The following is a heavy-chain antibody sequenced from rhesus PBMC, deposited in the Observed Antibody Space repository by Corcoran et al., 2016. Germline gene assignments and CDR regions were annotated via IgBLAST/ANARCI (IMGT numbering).Heavy chain of an antibody. CDR1: GGSISDSYY. CDR2: IYGRHTNT. Sequence: QVQLQESGPGLVKPSETLSLTCAVSGGSISDSYYWSWIRQPPGKGLEWIGYIYGRHTNTHHNPSLKSRVTITTDTSKHQFSLKLSSVTAADTAVYYCAREPYSNKRLWYFDLWGPGTPITISS. D-gene: IGHD4-23*01. J-gene: IGHJ2*01. CDR3: AREPYSNKRLWYFDL. V-gene: IGHV4S10*01.